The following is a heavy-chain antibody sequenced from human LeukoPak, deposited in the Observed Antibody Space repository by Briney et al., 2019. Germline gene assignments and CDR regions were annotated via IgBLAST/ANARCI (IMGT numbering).Heavy chain of an antibody. CDR1: GGSFSGYY. Sequence: PSETLSLTCAVYGGSFSGYYWSWIRQPPGKGLEWIGEINHSGSTNYNPSLKSRVTLSVDTSRGQFSLKLSSVTAADTAVYYCARPGRVTVPTVYWYFDLWGRGTLVTVSS. V-gene: IGHV4-34*01. CDR2: INHSGST. CDR3: ARPGRVTVPTVYWYFDL. J-gene: IGHJ2*01. D-gene: IGHD4-17*01.